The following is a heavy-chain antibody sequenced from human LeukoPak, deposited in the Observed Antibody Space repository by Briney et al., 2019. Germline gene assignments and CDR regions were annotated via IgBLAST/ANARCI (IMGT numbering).Heavy chain of an antibody. D-gene: IGHD5-12*01. CDR2: ISSSSSYI. CDR1: GFTFSSYS. J-gene: IGHJ4*02. V-gene: IGHV3-21*01. Sequence: GGSLRLYCAASGFTFSSYSMNWVRQAPGKGLDPFSSISSSSSYIYYADSVKGRFTISRDNAKNSLYLQMNSLRAEDTAVYYCARDISRGYGWVPTDYWGQGTLVTVSS. CDR3: ARDISRGYGWVPTDY.